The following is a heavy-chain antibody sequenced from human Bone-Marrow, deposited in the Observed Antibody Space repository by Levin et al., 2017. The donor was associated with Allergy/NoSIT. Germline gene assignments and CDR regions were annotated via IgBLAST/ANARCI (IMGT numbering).Heavy chain of an antibody. V-gene: IGHV3-7*02. D-gene: IGHD3-16*02. J-gene: IGHJ4*02. CDR2: INQDGSDK. Sequence: QPGGSLRLSCTVSGFTFSDYWMTWVRQAPGKGLEWVANINQDGSDKHYVDSVKGRFTVSRDNAKNSLDLQMSSLRVEDMAVYYCVRSEIVLDRWGQGTLVTVSS. CDR1: GFTFSDYW. CDR3: VRSEIVLDR.